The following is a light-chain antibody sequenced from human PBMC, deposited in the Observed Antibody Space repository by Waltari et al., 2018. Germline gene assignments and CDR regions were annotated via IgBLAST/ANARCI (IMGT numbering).Light chain of an antibody. CDR3: QQYNNWPPYT. J-gene: IGKJ2*01. CDR1: QSVSRN. CDR2: GAS. Sequence: RVMTQSPATLSVSPGARATLSCRASQSVSRNLAWYQQKPGQAPRLLIYGASARATGIPARFSGSGPGTEFTLTISSMQSEDFAVYYCQQYNNWPPYTFGQGTKLEIK. V-gene: IGKV3-15*01.